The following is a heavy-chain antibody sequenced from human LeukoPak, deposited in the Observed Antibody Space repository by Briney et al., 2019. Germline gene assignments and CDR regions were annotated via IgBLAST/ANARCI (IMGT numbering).Heavy chain of an antibody. CDR3: AGSLVGTVLPAAIEAPGQKAFDY. CDR1: GVSISSSSYY. J-gene: IGHJ4*02. D-gene: IGHD2-2*02. CDR2: IYYSGST. Sequence: SETLSLTCTVSGVSISSSSYYWGWIRKPPGKGLEWIGSIYYSGSTYYNPSLKSRITISVDTSKNQFSLKLSSVTAADTAVYYCAGSLVGTVLPAAIEAPGQKAFDYWGQGTLVTVSS. V-gene: IGHV4-39*01.